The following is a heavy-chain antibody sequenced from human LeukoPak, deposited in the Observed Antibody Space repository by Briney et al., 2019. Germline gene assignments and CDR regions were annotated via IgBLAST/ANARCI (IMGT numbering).Heavy chain of an antibody. V-gene: IGHV3-33*01. CDR1: GFTFSNYV. J-gene: IGHJ4*02. Sequence: PGGSLRLSCVGSGFTFSNYVIHWVRQAPGKGLQWVAVVWYDGTNKYYTESVKGRFTISRDNSKDTVFLQMNSLRVEDTAVYYCARGGGGSKYSFNYLANWGRGTRVTVAS. CDR2: VWYDGTNK. CDR3: ARGGGGSKYSFNYLAN. D-gene: IGHD6-19*01.